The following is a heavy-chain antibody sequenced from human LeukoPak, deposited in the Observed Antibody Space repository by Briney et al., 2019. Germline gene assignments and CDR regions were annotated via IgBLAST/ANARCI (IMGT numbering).Heavy chain of an antibody. J-gene: IGHJ6*03. V-gene: IGHV3-33*06. CDR3: AKASYCTSGVCYTYYMDV. Sequence: PGRSLRLSCAASGFTFSSYGMHWVRQAPGKGLEWVAVIWYDGSNKYYADSVKGRFTISRDNSKNTLYLQMNSLRAEDTAVYCCAKASYCTSGVCYTYYMDVWGKGTTVTVSS. D-gene: IGHD2-8*01. CDR1: GFTFSSYG. CDR2: IWYDGSNK.